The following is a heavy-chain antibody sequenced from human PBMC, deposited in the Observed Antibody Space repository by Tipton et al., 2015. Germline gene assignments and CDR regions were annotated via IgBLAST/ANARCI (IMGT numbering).Heavy chain of an antibody. CDR1: EYTFTGFY. D-gene: IGHD3-10*01. CDR2: INPNNGGT. V-gene: IGHV1-2*02. J-gene: IGHJ4*02. CDR3: ARDRQTRGSGSYYYDY. Sequence: QVQLVQSGAEVKKPGASVKVSCKASEYTFTGFYMHWVRQAPGQGLEWMGWINPNNGGTNYAQKFQGRVTMTRDTSISTAYMELSRLRSDDTAIYYCARDRQTRGSGSYYYDYWGQGTLVTVSS.